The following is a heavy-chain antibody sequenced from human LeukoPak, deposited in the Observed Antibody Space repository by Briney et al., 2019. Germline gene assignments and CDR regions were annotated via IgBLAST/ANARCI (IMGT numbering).Heavy chain of an antibody. D-gene: IGHD3-10*01. CDR3: ARDSGTTGEVKFDP. CDR2: IDHSGGS. Sequence: SETLSLTCTVPGYSISSGYYWGWIRPPPGKGLEWIGSIDHSGGSYYNPSLKSRVTMSVDTSKNQFSLNLSSVTAADTAVYYCARDSGTTGEVKFDPWGQGTLVTVSS. CDR1: GYSISSGYY. V-gene: IGHV4-38-2*02. J-gene: IGHJ5*02.